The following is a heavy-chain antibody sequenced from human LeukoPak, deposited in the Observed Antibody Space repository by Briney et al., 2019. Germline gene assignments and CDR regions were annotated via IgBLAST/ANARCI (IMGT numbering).Heavy chain of an antibody. Sequence: ASVKVSCKASGGTFSSYAISWVRQAPGQGLEWMGGIIPIFGTANYAQKFQGRVTITADESTSTAYMELSSLRSEDTAVYYCASWTRYYGSGSYTHYFDYWGQGTLVTVSS. CDR3: ASWTRYYGSGSYTHYFDY. CDR2: IIPIFGTA. J-gene: IGHJ4*02. CDR1: GGTFSSYA. D-gene: IGHD3-10*01. V-gene: IGHV1-69*01.